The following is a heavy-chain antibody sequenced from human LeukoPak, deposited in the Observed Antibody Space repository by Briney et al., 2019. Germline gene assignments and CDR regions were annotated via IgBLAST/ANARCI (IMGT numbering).Heavy chain of an antibody. Sequence: GGSLRLSCAASGFTFSSYAMSWVRQAPGKGLEWVSAISGSGGSTYYADSVKGRFTISRDNSKNTLYLQMNSLRAEDTAVYYCAKDRPPIVLMVYAIDYWGQGTLVTVSS. CDR3: AKDRPPIVLMVYAIDY. V-gene: IGHV3-23*01. CDR1: GFTFSSYA. CDR2: ISGSGGST. J-gene: IGHJ4*02. D-gene: IGHD2-8*01.